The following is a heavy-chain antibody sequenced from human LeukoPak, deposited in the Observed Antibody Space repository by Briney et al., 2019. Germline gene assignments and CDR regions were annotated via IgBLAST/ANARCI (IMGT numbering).Heavy chain of an antibody. V-gene: IGHV3-23*01. Sequence: PGGSLRLSCAASGFIFSPYAMSWVRQAPGKGLEWVAGIAGGDDRFYADSVKGRFSISRDNSKNTVDLQMNSLRAEDTAVYYCAREDYYYDNSGYHWFDPWGQGTLVIVSS. J-gene: IGHJ5*02. CDR1: GFIFSPYA. CDR2: IAGGDDR. D-gene: IGHD3-22*01. CDR3: AREDYYYDNSGYHWFDP.